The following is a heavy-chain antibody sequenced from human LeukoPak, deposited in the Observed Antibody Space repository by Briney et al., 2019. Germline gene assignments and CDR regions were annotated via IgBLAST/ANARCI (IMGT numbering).Heavy chain of an antibody. V-gene: IGHV4-38-2*02. D-gene: IGHD2-2*01. CDR1: GYSISSGYH. J-gene: IGHJ4*02. Sequence: SETLSLTCTVSGYSISSGYHWGWIRQPPGKGLDWIGSIYICGTTFHNPSLNSRVNISLDTSKNQFSLGLSSVTAADTAVYHCARSGDKGYCSTTSCYGFDYWGQGILVTVSS. CDR2: IYICGTT. CDR3: ARSGDKGYCSTTSCYGFDY.